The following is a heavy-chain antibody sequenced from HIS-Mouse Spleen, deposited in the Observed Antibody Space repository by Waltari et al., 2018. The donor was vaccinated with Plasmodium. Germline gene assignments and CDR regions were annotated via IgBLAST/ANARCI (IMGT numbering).Heavy chain of an antibody. CDR1: GFTFSIYG. Sequence: EVQLVESGGGLVQPGGSLRLSCAASGFTFSIYGMSWVRQARGKGLEWVANIKQDGSEKYYVDSVKGRFTISRDNAKNSLYLQMNSLRAEDTAVYYCASSWYWYFDLWGRGTLVTVSS. J-gene: IGHJ2*01. CDR3: ASSWYWYFDL. V-gene: IGHV3-7*01. CDR2: IKQDGSEK. D-gene: IGHD6-13*01.